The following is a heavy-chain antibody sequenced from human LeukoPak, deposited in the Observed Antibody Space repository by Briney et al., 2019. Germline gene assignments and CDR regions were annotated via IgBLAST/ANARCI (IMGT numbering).Heavy chain of an antibody. D-gene: IGHD6-19*01. CDR2: IETDGGET. Sequence: GGSLRLSCAASGFYFRDHWMDWVRQAPGKGLEWVGHIETDGGETYYLDSLKGRISISRDNTNNALYLQMNSLRVEDTAIYYCVKNDGWFHLAQWGQGTLVTVSS. CDR3: VKNDGWFHLAQ. CDR1: GFYFRDHW. V-gene: IGHV3-7*03. J-gene: IGHJ4*02.